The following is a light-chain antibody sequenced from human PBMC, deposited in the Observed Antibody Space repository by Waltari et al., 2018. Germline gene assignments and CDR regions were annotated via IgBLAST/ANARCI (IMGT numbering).Light chain of an antibody. J-gene: IGLJ3*02. V-gene: IGLV4-69*01. CDR2: VNSDGSH. CDR1: SGHSSNV. Sequence: QLVLTQSPSASASLGASVKLTCTLSSGHSSNVIAWLQQPPETGPRYLMKVNSDGSHSKGDEIPDRFSGSSSGTERYLTISSLQSEDEADYYCQTGGHGTWVFGGGTKLTVL. CDR3: QTGGHGTWV.